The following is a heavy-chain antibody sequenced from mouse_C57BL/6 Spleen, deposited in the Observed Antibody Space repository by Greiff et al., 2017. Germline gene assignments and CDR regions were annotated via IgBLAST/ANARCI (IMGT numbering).Heavy chain of an antibody. CDR1: GYTFTDYE. J-gene: IGHJ2*01. D-gene: IGHD1-1*01. Sequence: QVQLQQSGAELVRPGASVTLSCKASGYTFTDYEMHWVKQTPVHGLEWIGAIDPETGGTAYNQKFKGKAILTADKSSSTAYMELRNLTAEDSAFYYCTRKGGIYYCCFDYWGQGTTLTVSS. CDR3: TRKGGIYYCCFDY. CDR2: IDPETGGT. V-gene: IGHV1-15*01.